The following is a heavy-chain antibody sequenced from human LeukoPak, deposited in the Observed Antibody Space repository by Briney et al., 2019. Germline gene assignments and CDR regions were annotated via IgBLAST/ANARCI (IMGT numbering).Heavy chain of an antibody. CDR2: MSWNSGST. D-gene: IGHD6-19*01. Sequence: GRSLRLSCAASGFTFDDYAVHWVRQAPGKGLEWVSGMSWNSGSTGYADSVKGRFTISRDNAKNSLYVQMNSLRVEDTALYYCAKDEWSGWRGAFDIWGQGTMVIVSS. J-gene: IGHJ3*02. CDR1: GFTFDDYA. CDR3: AKDEWSGWRGAFDI. V-gene: IGHV3-9*01.